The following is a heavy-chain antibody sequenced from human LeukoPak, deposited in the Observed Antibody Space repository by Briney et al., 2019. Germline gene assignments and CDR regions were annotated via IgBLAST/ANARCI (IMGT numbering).Heavy chain of an antibody. V-gene: IGHV1-2*02. CDR3: ARGDYYDRSGYYKNKEYFQH. D-gene: IGHD3-22*01. J-gene: IGHJ1*01. Sequence: ASVKVSCKASGYTFTGYYMHWVRQAPGQGLEWMGWINPNSGGTNYAQKFQGRVTMTRDRSISTAYMELSWLRSDDTAVYYCARGDYYDRSGYYKNKEYFQHWGQGTLVTVSS. CDR1: GYTFTGYY. CDR2: INPNSGGT.